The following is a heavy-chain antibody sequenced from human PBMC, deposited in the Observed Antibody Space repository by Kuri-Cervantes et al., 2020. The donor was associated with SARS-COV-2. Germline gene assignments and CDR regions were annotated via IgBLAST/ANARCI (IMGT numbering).Heavy chain of an antibody. Sequence: GGSLRLSCAASGFTFSSYSMNWVRQAPGKGLEWVSYISSSGSTIYYADSVKGRFTISRDNAKNSLYLQMNSLRAEDTAVYYCARILADYDFWSGYYMDVWGKGTTVTVSS. CDR3: ARILADYDFWSGYYMDV. D-gene: IGHD3-3*01. V-gene: IGHV3-48*04. J-gene: IGHJ6*03. CDR2: ISSSGSTI. CDR1: GFTFSSYS.